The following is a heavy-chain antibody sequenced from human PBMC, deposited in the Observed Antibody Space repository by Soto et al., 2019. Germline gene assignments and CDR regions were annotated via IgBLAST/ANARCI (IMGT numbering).Heavy chain of an antibody. Sequence: QVHLVQSGAEVKKPGSSVKVSCKASGGTFSSYAISWVRQAPGQGLEWMGGIIPIFGTADYAQKFQGRVTITADESTSTAYMELSSLRSEDTAVYYCASHSGSSPEGRYYYGMDVWGQGTTVTVSS. CDR1: GGTFSSYA. V-gene: IGHV1-69*12. CDR2: IIPIFGTA. D-gene: IGHD1-26*01. CDR3: ASHSGSSPEGRYYYGMDV. J-gene: IGHJ6*02.